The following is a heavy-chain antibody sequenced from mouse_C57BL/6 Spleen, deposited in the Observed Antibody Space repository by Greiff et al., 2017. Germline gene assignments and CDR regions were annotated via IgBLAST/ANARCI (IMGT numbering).Heavy chain of an antibody. CDR3: ARDYYGSSQYYFDY. V-gene: IGHV1-54*01. CDR1: GYAFTNYL. J-gene: IGHJ2*01. Sequence: VQLKESGAELVRPGTSVKVSCKASGYAFTNYLIEWVKQRPGQGLEWIGVINPGSGGTNYNEKFKGKATLTADKSSSTAYMQLSSLTSEDSAVYFCARDYYGSSQYYFDYWGQGTTLTVSS. CDR2: INPGSGGT. D-gene: IGHD1-1*01.